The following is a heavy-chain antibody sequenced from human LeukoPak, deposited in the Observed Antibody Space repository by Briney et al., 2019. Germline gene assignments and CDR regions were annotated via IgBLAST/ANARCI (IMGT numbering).Heavy chain of an antibody. Sequence: PSETLSLTCTVPGGSISSSSYYWGWIRQPPGTGLEWIGSIYYSGSTYYNPSLKSRVTISVDTSKNQFSLKLSSVTAADTAVYYCSVYDFWSGYYRSFDYWGQGTLVTVSS. D-gene: IGHD3-3*01. J-gene: IGHJ4*02. CDR3: SVYDFWSGYYRSFDY. CDR1: GGSISSSSYY. V-gene: IGHV4-39*01. CDR2: IYYSGST.